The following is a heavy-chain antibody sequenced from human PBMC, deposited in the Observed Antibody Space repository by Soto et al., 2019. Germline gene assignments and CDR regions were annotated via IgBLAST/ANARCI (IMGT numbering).Heavy chain of an antibody. V-gene: IGHV1-18*01. CDR1: GYTFTNHG. J-gene: IGHJ4*02. CDR2: ISPNSGNT. D-gene: IGHD6-19*01. CDR3: VRTSGWYYFDF. Sequence: ASVKVSCKASGYTFTNHGVSWVRQAPGQGLEWMGWISPNSGNTNYAQNLQGRVTMTTDTSTTTAYMELRSLRFDDTAVYYCVRTSGWYYFDFWGQGTLVTVSS.